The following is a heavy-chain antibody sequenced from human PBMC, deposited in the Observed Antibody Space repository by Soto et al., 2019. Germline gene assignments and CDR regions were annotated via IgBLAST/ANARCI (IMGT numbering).Heavy chain of an antibody. Sequence: GGSLRLSCAVSGFPFSCYGFHWVRQSPGKGLEWLGVIVSDGSAIYHADSLEGRFFISRDNSKDILYLQMNSLRVEDTAVYYCARDDAFDNENGFDMWGQGTMVPVSS. CDR3: ARDDAFDNENGFDM. J-gene: IGHJ3*02. CDR2: IVSDGSAI. V-gene: IGHV3-33*01. CDR1: GFPFSCYG. D-gene: IGHD3-3*02.